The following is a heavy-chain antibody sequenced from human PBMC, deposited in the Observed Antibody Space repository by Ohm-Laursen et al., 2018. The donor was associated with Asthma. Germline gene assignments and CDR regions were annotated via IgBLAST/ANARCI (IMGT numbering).Heavy chain of an antibody. CDR1: GFTFSSYA. J-gene: IGHJ4*02. CDR3: AKDHGDLAYYFDY. CDR2: ISGSGGST. D-gene: IGHD4-17*01. Sequence: SLRLSCSASGFTFSSYAMSWVRQAPGKGLEWVSAISGSGGSTYYADSVKGRFTISRDNSKNTLYLQMNSLRAEDTAVYYCAKDHGDLAYYFDYWGQGTLVTVSS. V-gene: IGHV3-23*01.